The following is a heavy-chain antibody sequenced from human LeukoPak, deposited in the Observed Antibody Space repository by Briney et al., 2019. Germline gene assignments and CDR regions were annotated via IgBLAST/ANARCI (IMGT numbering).Heavy chain of an antibody. CDR2: IYYSGST. CDR1: GGSISNGDHY. CDR3: ARAVTYGDFLSYYFDY. Sequence: SETLSLTCTVSGGSISNGDHYWSWIRQHPGKGLEWIGHIYYSGSTYYNPSLKSRVTISVDTSKNQFSLKLSSVTAADTAVYYCARAVTYGDFLSYYFDYWGQGTLVTVSS. D-gene: IGHD4-17*01. J-gene: IGHJ4*02. V-gene: IGHV4-31*03.